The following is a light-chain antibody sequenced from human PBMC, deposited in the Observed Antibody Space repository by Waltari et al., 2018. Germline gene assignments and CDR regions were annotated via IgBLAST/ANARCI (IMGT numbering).Light chain of an antibody. Sequence: QSALTQPPSASGAPGQTVTISCSGSSSNVGTNYVFWSRQLPGTAPKLLIYTNERRPAGVHDRFSGSKSGTSASLAISGLRSEDEATYYCAAWDDSLTGPVFGGGTRVTVL. CDR1: SSNVGTNY. V-gene: IGLV1-47*02. CDR2: TNE. CDR3: AAWDDSLTGPV. J-gene: IGLJ3*02.